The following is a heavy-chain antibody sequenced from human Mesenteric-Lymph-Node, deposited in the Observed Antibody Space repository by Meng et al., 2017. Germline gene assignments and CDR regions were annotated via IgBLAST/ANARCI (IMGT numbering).Heavy chain of an antibody. Sequence: EVQLVDSGGGLVQPGGSLKLSCAASGFTCSGSAMHWVRQASGKGLEWVGRVRDKANNYATSYAESVKGRFTISRDDSRNTAYLQMDSLKTEDTAVYYCGSGNYFDYWGQGTLVTVSS. CDR2: VRDKANNYAT. D-gene: IGHD1-26*01. V-gene: IGHV3-73*01. J-gene: IGHJ4*02. CDR1: GFTCSGSA. CDR3: GSGNYFDY.